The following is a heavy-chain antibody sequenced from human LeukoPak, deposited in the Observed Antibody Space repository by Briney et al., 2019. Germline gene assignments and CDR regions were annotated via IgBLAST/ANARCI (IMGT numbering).Heavy chain of an antibody. CDR1: GFTFSSYS. V-gene: IGHV3-21*01. D-gene: IGHD1-1*01. CDR3: ARGATGTGYYFDY. Sequence: GGSLRLSCAASGFTFSSYSMNWVRQAPGKGLEWVSSISSSSSYIYYADSVKGRFTISRDNAKNSLYLQMNSLRAEDTAVYYCARGATGTGYYFDYWGQGTLVTVSS. J-gene: IGHJ4*02. CDR2: ISSSSSYI.